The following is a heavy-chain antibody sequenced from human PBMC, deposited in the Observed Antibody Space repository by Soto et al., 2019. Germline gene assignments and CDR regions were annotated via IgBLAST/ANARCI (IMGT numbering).Heavy chain of an antibody. CDR3: AKSLASDYDFDY. V-gene: IGHV3-30*18. J-gene: IGHJ4*02. CDR2: ISYDGSNK. D-gene: IGHD5-12*01. CDR1: GFTFSSYG. Sequence: GGSLRLSCAASGFTFSSYGMHGVRQAPGKGLEWVAVISYDGSNKYYADSVKGRFTISRDNSKNTLYLQMNSLRAEDTAVYYCAKSLASDYDFDYWGQGTLVTVSS.